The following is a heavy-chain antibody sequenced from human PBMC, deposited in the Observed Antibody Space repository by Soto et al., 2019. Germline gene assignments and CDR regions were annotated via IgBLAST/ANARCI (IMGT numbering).Heavy chain of an antibody. V-gene: IGHV1-2*04. CDR3: ARDYRAGTIYYYYGMDV. J-gene: IGHJ6*02. CDR1: GYTFTGYY. Sequence: QVQLVQSGAEVKKPGASVKVSCKASGYTFTGYYMHCVRQAPGQGLEWMGWINPTSGGTNYAQKFQGWVTMTRDTSLSTAYMELSRLRSDDTAVYYCARDYRAGTIYYYYGMDVWGQGTTVTVSS. CDR2: INPTSGGT. D-gene: IGHD1-1*01.